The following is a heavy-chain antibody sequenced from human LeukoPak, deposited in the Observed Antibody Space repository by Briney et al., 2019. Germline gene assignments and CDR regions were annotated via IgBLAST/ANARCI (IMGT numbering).Heavy chain of an antibody. CDR2: ISSSGSTI. D-gene: IGHD5-18*01. V-gene: IGHV3-11*01. Sequence: PGGSLRLSCAASGFTFSDYYMSWIRQAPGKGLEWVSYISSSGSTIYYADSVKGRFTISRDNAKNSLYLQMNSLRAEDTAVYYCARGAGGYSYGFYGLGYYFDYWGQGTLVTVSS. J-gene: IGHJ4*02. CDR1: GFTFSDYY. CDR3: ARGAGGYSYGFYGLGYYFDY.